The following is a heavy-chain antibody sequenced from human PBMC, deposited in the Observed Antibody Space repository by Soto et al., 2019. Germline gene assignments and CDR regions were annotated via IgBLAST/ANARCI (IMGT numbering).Heavy chain of an antibody. CDR1: GGSFSGYY. CDR2: INHSGST. V-gene: IGHV4-34*01. D-gene: IGHD2-2*01. CDR3: ARGRWGYCSSTSCLNWFDP. Sequence: SETLSLTCAVYGGSFSGYYWSWIRQPPGKGLEWIGEINHSGSTNYNPSLKSRVTISVDTSKNQFSLKLSSVTAADTAVYYCARGRWGYCSSTSCLNWFDPWGQGTLVTVS. J-gene: IGHJ5*02.